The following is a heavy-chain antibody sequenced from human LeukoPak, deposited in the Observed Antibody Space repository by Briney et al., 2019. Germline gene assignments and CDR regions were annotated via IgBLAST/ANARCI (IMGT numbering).Heavy chain of an antibody. V-gene: IGHV5-51*01. J-gene: IGHJ4*02. CDR3: ATLGGAVAGSYY. CDR1: GYTFATYW. CDR2: IYPSDSDT. D-gene: IGHD6-19*01. Sequence: GESLKISCKGFGYTFATYWIGWVRQMPGKGPEWMGTIYPSDSDTRYSPSFQGHVTISADKSISTAYLQWSSLKASDTAMYYCATLGGAVAGSYYWGQGTLVTVSS.